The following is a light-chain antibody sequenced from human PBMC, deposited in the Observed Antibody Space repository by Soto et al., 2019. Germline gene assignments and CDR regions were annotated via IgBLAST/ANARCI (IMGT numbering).Light chain of an antibody. V-gene: IGKV1-39*01. CDR1: QSISSY. CDR2: AAS. CDR3: HHSYSSPLT. J-gene: IGKJ4*01. Sequence: DIQMTQSPSSLSASVGDRVTITCRASQSISSYLNWYQQKPGKAPKLLIYAASILQSRVPPRCSGSGSGTDLTLTISSLQPEHLATYYCHHSYSSPLTFGGGNRVEIK.